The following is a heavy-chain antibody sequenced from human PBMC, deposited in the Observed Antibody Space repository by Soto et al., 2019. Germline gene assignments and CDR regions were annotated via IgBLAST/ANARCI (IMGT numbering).Heavy chain of an antibody. V-gene: IGHV3-74*01. Sequence: EVQLVESGGGLVQPGESLRLSCAASGFTFSNYWMHWVRQAPGKGLVWVSRIDSDGSRITYADFVKGRFTISRDNAKNTVYLHMDSLTAEHTAVYYCVRTSLVVAVATREDFWGQGTLVTVSS. CDR3: VRTSLVVAVATREDF. CDR2: IDSDGSRI. J-gene: IGHJ4*02. CDR1: GFTFSNYW. D-gene: IGHD2-15*01.